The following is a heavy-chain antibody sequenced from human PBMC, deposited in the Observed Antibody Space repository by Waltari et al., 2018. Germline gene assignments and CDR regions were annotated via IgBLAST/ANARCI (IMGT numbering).Heavy chain of an antibody. D-gene: IGHD7-27*01. V-gene: IGHV1-2*02. J-gene: IGHJ5*02. CDR1: ATIPHTYY. CDR3: ATKLGRGNWLDP. Sequence: QVQLVQSGAELKKPGASVNVSCNIHATIPHTYYLQWVRQAPGQGLEWLGWINPDTGGAFYARKFRGRITMTSDTSINTVYLHLSGLRYDDTAVYFCATKLGRGNWLDPWGQGSLVTVSS. CDR2: INPDTGGA.